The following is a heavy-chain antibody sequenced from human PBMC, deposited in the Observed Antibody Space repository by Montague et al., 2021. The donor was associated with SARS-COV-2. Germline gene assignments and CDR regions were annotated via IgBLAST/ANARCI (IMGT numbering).Heavy chain of an antibody. CDR2: IYFSGST. V-gene: IGHV4-59*08. D-gene: IGHD3-22*01. Sequence: SETLSLTCTVSGGSISSYYWSWIRQPPGKGLEWIGYIYFSGSTDYNPALKSRVTTSVATSKNQFSLRLSSLTAADTAVSYCARHGRFSVIVNTPRGAFDIWGQGTMVTVSS. J-gene: IGHJ3*02. CDR1: GGSISSYY. CDR3: ARHGRFSVIVNTPRGAFDI.